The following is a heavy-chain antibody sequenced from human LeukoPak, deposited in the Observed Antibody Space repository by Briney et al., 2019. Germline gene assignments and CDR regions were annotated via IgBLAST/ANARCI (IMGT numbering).Heavy chain of an antibody. Sequence: SETLSLTCAVYGGSFSGYYWSWIRQPPGKGLEWIGQINHSGSTNYNPSLKSRVTISVDTSKNQFSLKLSSVTAADTAVYYCARFTTLTDYWGQGTLVTVSS. V-gene: IGHV4-34*01. D-gene: IGHD4-17*01. CDR1: GGSFSGYY. CDR2: INHSGST. J-gene: IGHJ4*02. CDR3: ARFTTLTDY.